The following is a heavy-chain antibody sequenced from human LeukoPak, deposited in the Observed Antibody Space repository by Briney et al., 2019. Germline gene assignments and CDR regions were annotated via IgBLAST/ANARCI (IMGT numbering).Heavy chain of an antibody. CDR3: AKDFRIGYSAHFDY. D-gene: IGHD2-21*01. Sequence: GGSLRLSCVGSGFTFRSHAMSWVRQAPEKGLEFVSGIYENGGTTYYADSVKGRFSISRDNSKNTLYVQMDSLRGEDTAVYYCAKDFRIGYSAHFDYWGQGALVTVSS. CDR2: IYENGGTT. J-gene: IGHJ4*02. CDR1: GFTFRSHA. V-gene: IGHV3-23*01.